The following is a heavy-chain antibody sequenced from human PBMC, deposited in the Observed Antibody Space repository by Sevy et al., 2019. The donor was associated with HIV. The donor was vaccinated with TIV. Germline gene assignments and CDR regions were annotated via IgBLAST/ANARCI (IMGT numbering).Heavy chain of an antibody. CDR3: AKAPAAAGASFES. Sequence: GGSLRLSCAASGFSFSSYGMHWVRQAPGKGLEWVAVISYDGSNKYYADSVKGRFTISRDNSKNTLYLQMTSLRAEDRAVYYCAKAPAAAGASFESWGQGVLVTVSS. CDR1: GFSFSSYG. V-gene: IGHV3-30*18. D-gene: IGHD6-13*01. J-gene: IGHJ4*02. CDR2: ISYDGSNK.